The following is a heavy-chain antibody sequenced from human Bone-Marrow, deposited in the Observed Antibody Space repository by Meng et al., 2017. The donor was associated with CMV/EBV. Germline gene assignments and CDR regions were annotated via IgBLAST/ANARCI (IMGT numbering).Heavy chain of an antibody. V-gene: IGHV3-7*01. D-gene: IGHD6-13*01. CDR3: ARASGKSSNWYSLLDY. J-gene: IGHJ4*02. CDR2: IKQDGSEK. CDR1: GFTFSSYW. Sequence: GGSLRLSCAASGFTFSSYWMSWVRQAPGKGLEWVANIKQDGSEKYYVDSVKGRFTISRDNAKNSLSLQMNSLRAEDTAVYHCARASGKSSNWYSLLDYWGQGTRVTFSS.